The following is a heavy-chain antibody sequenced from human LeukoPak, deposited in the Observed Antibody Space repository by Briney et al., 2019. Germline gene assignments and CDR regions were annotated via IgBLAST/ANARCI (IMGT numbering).Heavy chain of an antibody. D-gene: IGHD1-26*01. J-gene: IGHJ4*02. Sequence: AGGSLRLSCAASGFTFSSYAMSWVRQAPGKGLEWVAVIWYDGSNKYYADSVKGRFTISRDNSKNTLYLQMNSLRDEDTAVYYCATDRSGSYSDYWGQGTPVTVSS. CDR1: GFTFSSYA. CDR2: IWYDGSNK. CDR3: ATDRSGSYSDY. V-gene: IGHV3-33*08.